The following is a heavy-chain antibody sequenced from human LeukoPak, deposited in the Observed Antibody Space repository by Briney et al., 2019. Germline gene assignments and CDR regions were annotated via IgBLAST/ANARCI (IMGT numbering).Heavy chain of an antibody. V-gene: IGHV1-69*06. CDR3: ARGRFLEWLLWLDY. D-gene: IGHD3-3*01. CDR2: IIPIFGTA. J-gene: IGHJ4*02. Sequence: SVKVSCKASGGTFSSYAISWVRQAPGQGLEWMGGIIPIFGTANYAQKFQGRVTITADKSTSTAYMELSSLRSEDTAVYYCARGRFLEWLLWLDYWGQGTLVTVSS. CDR1: GGTFSSYA.